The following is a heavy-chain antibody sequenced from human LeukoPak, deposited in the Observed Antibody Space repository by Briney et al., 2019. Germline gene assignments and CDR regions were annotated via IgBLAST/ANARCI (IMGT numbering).Heavy chain of an antibody. CDR1: X. CDR2: IYYSGSA. V-gene: IGHV4-59*01. CDR3: ARSNWGLVAFDI. Sequence: XWXWXRQPPGKGLEWIGYIYYSGSAKYNPSLKSRVTISVDKSKNQFSLKLRSVTAADTAVYYCARSNWGLVAFDIWGQGTMVTVSS. D-gene: IGHD7-27*01. J-gene: IGHJ3*02.